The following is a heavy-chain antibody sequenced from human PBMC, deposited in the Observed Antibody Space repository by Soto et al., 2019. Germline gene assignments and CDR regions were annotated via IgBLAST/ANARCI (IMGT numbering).Heavy chain of an antibody. CDR2: MNPNSGNT. Sequence: ASVKVSCKASGYTFTSYDINWVRQATGQGLEWMGWMNPNSGNTGYAQKFQGRVTMTRNTSISTAYMELSSLRSEDTAVYYCARGGASSPEYYHSYYMDGWGKGTTVTVSS. CDR1: GYTFTSYD. CDR3: ARGGASSPEYYHSYYMDG. V-gene: IGHV1-8*01. D-gene: IGHD6-6*01. J-gene: IGHJ6*03.